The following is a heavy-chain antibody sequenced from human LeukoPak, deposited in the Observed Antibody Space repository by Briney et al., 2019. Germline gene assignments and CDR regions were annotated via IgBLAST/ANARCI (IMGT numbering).Heavy chain of an antibody. J-gene: IGHJ4*02. CDR2: ISDNGVTR. D-gene: IGHD3-22*01. V-gene: IGHV3-23*01. CDR1: GFTFSSYV. CDR3: AKHYDSSGYPRRGDYFDY. Sequence: GGSLRLSCAASGFTFSSYVMNWVRQAPGKGLEWVSSISDNGVTRYYADSVKGRFTISRDNSKNTLYLQMNSLRAEDTAVYYCAKHYDSSGYPRRGDYFDYWGQGTLVTVSS.